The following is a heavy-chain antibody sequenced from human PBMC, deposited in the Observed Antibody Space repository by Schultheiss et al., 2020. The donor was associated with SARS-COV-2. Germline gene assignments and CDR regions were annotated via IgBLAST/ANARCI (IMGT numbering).Heavy chain of an antibody. CDR3: AKASNYYDSSGYYLDY. CDR1: GFTFSSYS. CDR2: ISSSSSTI. J-gene: IGHJ4*02. V-gene: IGHV3-48*04. D-gene: IGHD3-22*01. Sequence: GGSLRLSCAASGFTFSSYSMNWVRQAPGKGLEWVSYISSSSSTIYYADSVKGRFTISRDNAKNSLYLQMNSLRAEDTALYYCAKASNYYDSSGYYLDYWGQGTLVTVSS.